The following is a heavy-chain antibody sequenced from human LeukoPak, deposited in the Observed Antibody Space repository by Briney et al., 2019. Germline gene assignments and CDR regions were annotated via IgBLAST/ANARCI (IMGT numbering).Heavy chain of an antibody. CDR2: INWNSDTI. Sequence: GRSVPLSCASSGFTFGAYCMHWVRQPPAKGLEWVSVINWNSDTIHYADSVRGRFTISRDNDKNTLYLQMNSLKVEDTAFYFCTKDISSGRPAPYGMDVWGHGITVTVSS. J-gene: IGHJ6*02. D-gene: IGHD3-10*01. CDR3: TKDISSGRPAPYGMDV. CDR1: GFTFGAYC. V-gene: IGHV3-9*01.